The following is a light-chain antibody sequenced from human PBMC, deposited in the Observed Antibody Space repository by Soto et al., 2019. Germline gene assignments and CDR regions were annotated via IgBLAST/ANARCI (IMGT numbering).Light chain of an antibody. V-gene: IGLV2-8*01. Sequence: QSALTQPPSASGSPGQSVTISCTGTSRDVGGYNYVSWYQQHPGQAPRLMIYGVSQRPSWVPDRFSGSKSGNTSALTVSGLQAEDEADYYCRSYAGSLPYDSGTGTKVTVL. CDR2: GVS. CDR1: SRDVGGYNY. CDR3: RSYAGSLPYD. J-gene: IGLJ1*01.